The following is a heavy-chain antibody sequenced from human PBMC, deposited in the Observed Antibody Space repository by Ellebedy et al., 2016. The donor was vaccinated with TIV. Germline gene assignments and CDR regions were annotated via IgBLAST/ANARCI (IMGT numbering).Heavy chain of an antibody. CDR3: ARGFNSGSFPFDY. CDR2: VYHSGST. CDR1: GGSIGNINW. Sequence: MPSETLSLTCTVSGGSIGNINWWSWLRQPPGKGLERIGEVYHSGSTNYNPSLKSRVTISADNSKNQFSLRLSSVTAADTAVYYCARGFNSGSFPFDYWGQGTLVTVSS. V-gene: IGHV4-4*02. J-gene: IGHJ4*02. D-gene: IGHD1-26*01.